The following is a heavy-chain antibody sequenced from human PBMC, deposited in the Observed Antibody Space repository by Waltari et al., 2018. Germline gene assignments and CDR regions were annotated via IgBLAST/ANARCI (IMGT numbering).Heavy chain of an antibody. J-gene: IGHJ4*02. CDR3: ARDHSSSWPHYYFDY. V-gene: IGHV4-4*07. CDR1: GGSMRGNN. Sequence: HVQLQVSVTGLAMRAATLLLTLSVPGGSMRGNNVDWGGRPAGKGMEWIGRIYTSGSTNYNPSLKSRVTMSVDTSKNQFSLKLSSVTAADTAVYYCARDHSSSWPHYYFDYWGQGTLVTVSS. CDR2: IYTSGST. D-gene: IGHD6-13*01.